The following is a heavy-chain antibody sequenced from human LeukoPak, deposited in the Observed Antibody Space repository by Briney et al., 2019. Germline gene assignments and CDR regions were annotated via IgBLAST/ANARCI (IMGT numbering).Heavy chain of an antibody. Sequence: SETLSLTCTVSGGSISKYYCSWIRQPPGKGLEWIAYIYYTGSTYYNPSLNSRVTMSVDTSKNQFSLSLSSVTAADTAVYYCARHISGCATLDWGQGTLVTVSS. CDR1: GGSISKYY. D-gene: IGHD3-22*01. J-gene: IGHJ4*02. CDR2: IYYTGST. CDR3: ARHISGCATLD. V-gene: IGHV4-59*08.